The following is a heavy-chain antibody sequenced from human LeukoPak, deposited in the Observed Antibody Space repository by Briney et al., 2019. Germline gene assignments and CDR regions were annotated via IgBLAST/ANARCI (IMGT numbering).Heavy chain of an antibody. J-gene: IGHJ4*02. V-gene: IGHV4-39*07. CDR2: IYYSGST. CDR1: GFSLGNYA. Sequence: GSLRLSCVVSGFSLGNYAMSWVRQAPGKGLEWIGSIYYSGSTYYNPSLKSRVTISVDTSKNQFSLKPSSVTAADTAVYYCARESRGDIVVVPAAFDYWGQGTLVTVSS. D-gene: IGHD2-2*01. CDR3: ARESRGDIVVVPAAFDY.